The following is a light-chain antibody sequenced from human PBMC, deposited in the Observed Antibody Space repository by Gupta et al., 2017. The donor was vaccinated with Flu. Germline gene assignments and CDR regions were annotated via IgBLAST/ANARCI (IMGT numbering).Light chain of an antibody. CDR2: EVS. CDR1: QSLVYTDGNTY. CDR3: MRGKHPWT. Sequence: DVVMTQSPLLLPVTLGQPASISCRSSQSLVYTDGNTYLNWFQQRPGQAPRRLIYEVSNRDAGVPDRFSGSGSGSGTDFTLKSSRGEAEDVGVYYGMRGKHPWTFGQGTKLEIK. J-gene: IGKJ2*02. V-gene: IGKV2-30*01.